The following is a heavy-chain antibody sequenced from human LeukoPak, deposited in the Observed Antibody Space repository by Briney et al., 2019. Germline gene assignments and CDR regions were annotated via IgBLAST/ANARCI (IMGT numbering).Heavy chain of an antibody. V-gene: IGHV1-69*01. D-gene: IGHD5-24*01. CDR2: IIPIFGTA. CDR3: ARGRWLQATYFDY. J-gene: IGHJ4*02. CDR1: GGTFSSYA. Sequence: GSSVKVSCKASGGTFSSYAISWVRQAPGQGLEWMGGIIPIFGTANYAQKSQGRVTITADESTSTAYMELSSLRSEDTAVYYCARGRWLQATYFDYWGQGTLVTVSS.